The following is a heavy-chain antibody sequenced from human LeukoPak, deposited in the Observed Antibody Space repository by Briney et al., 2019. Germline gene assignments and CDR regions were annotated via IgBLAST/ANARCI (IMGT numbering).Heavy chain of an antibody. V-gene: IGHV3-11*04. CDR2: ISGSGFTI. CDR3: ATGFDEVVSGTGVYFGH. D-gene: IGHD6-19*01. J-gene: IGHJ4*02. Sequence: KPGGSPRLSCAASGFTFSDHYMSWIRQSPGKGLEWLSYISGSGFTIYYADSVKGRFTISRDSASLYLQMDTLTAEDTGVYYCATGFDEVVSGTGVYFGHWGQGTQVTVSS. CDR1: GFTFSDHY.